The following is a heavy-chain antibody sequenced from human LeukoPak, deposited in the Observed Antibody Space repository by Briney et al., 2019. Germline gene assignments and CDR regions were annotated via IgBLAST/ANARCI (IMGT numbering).Heavy chain of an antibody. CDR1: GGSINNYY. J-gene: IGHJ4*02. CDR3: ARSYAAPFSFDY. CDR2: IYTRGST. D-gene: IGHD4-17*01. V-gene: IGHV4-4*07. Sequence: PSETLSLTCTVSGGSINNYYWGWIRQPAGKGLEWIGRIYTRGSTNYNPSLKSRVTISVDTSKNQFSLKLSSVTAAVTAVYYCARSYAAPFSFDYWGQGTLVTVSS.